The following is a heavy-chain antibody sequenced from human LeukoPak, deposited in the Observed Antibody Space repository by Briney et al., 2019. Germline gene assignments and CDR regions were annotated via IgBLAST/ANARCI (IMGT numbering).Heavy chain of an antibody. D-gene: IGHD3-10*01. CDR3: ASRVAMVRGVINDY. CDR2: IYHSGST. V-gene: IGHV4-4*02. CDR1: GGSISSSNW. J-gene: IGHJ4*02. Sequence: PSETLSLTCAVSGGSISSSNWWGWVRQPPGKGLEWIGEIYHSGSTNYNPSLKSRVTISVDKSKNQFSLKLSSVTAADTAVYYCASRVAMVRGVINDYWGQGTLVTVSS.